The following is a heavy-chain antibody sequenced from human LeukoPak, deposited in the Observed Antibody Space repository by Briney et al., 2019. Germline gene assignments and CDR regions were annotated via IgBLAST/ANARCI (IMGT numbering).Heavy chain of an antibody. Sequence: GGSLRLSCAVSGLAVSSDYISSVRQAPGKGLEWVSVIYSGGSTNYADSVRARFTISRDNSKNTVYLQMNSLRVEDTAVYYCARATLDNWGQGTLVTVSS. J-gene: IGHJ4*02. V-gene: IGHV3-53*01. CDR2: IYSGGST. CDR1: GLAVSSDY. CDR3: ARATLDN.